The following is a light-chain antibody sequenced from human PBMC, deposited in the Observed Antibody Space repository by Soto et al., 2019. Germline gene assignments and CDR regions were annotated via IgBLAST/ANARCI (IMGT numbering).Light chain of an antibody. Sequence: DIVMTQSPDSLAVSLGERVTINCKSSQSVLYSSNNRNYLAWYQQKPGQTPRLLIYDSSTRAIGIPIRFSGSRSGTEFILTINGLQFEDFAVYYCQRYNNWPLTFGGGTKVDIK. J-gene: IGKJ4*01. CDR2: DSS. CDR3: QRYNNWPLT. V-gene: IGKV4-1*01. CDR1: QSVLYSSNNRNY.